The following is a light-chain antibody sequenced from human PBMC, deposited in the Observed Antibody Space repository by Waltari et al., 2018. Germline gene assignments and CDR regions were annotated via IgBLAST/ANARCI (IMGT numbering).Light chain of an antibody. CDR3: QTGGHGTLV. J-gene: IGLJ3*02. CDR1: SGHSTNV. CDR2: VNSDGSH. Sequence: QLVLTQSPSASASLGASVKLTCTLSSGHSTNVISWLQKRPEKGPRYLMKVNSDGSHNKGDEIPDRFSGSSSGAERYLTISSLQSEDEADYYCQTGGHGTLVFGGGTKLTVL. V-gene: IGLV4-69*01.